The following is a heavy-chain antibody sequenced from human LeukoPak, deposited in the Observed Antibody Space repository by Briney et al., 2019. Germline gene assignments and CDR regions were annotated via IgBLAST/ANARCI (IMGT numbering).Heavy chain of an antibody. CDR1: GFTFSSYW. J-gene: IGHJ4*02. V-gene: IGHV3-7*01. Sequence: GGSLRLSCAASGFTFSSYWMSWVRQAPGKGLEWVANIKQDGSEKYYVDSVKGRFTISRDNAKNSLYLQMNSLRAEDTAVYYCASEGSYAAADYWGQGTLVTVSS. CDR3: ASEGSYAAADY. CDR2: IKQDGSEK. D-gene: IGHD3-16*01.